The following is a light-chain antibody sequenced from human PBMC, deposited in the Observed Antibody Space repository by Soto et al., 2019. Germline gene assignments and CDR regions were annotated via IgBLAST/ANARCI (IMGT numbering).Light chain of an antibody. CDR1: SGYSNYK. V-gene: IGLV9-49*01. CDR3: GADHGSGSNFFVV. CDR2: VGTGGIVG. Sequence: QLVLTQPPSASASLGASVTLTCTLSSGYSNYKVDWYQQRPGKGPRFVMRVGTGGIVGSKGDSIPDRFSVLGSGLNRYLTIKNIQEEDESDYHCGADHGSGSNFFVVFGGGTKLTVL. J-gene: IGLJ2*01.